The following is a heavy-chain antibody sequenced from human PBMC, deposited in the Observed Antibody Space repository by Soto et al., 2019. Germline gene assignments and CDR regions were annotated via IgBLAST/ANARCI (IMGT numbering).Heavy chain of an antibody. CDR3: GGGAYFSDY. J-gene: IGHJ4*02. CDR1: GFSFSSYG. Sequence: QVQLVESGGGVVQPGRSLRLSCAASGFSFSSYGMHWVRQAPGKGLAWVATIWYDGNTKYYADSVKGRFTISRDNSKDTVYLQMNSLRAEDTAVYYCGGGAYFSDYWGQGTLVTVSS. CDR2: IWYDGNTK. V-gene: IGHV3-33*01. D-gene: IGHD3-16*01.